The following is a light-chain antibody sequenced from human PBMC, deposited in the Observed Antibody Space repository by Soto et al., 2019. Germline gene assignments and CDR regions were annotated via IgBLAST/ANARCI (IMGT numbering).Light chain of an antibody. CDR1: QSISNY. Sequence: DIQMTQSPSSLSASVGDRVTITCRASQSISNYLNWYQQKPGKAPKFLIYAASSLQSGVPSRFSGRGSGTDFTLTISSLHPEDFEIYFCQQSYSTPLTFGGGTKVDIK. V-gene: IGKV1-39*01. J-gene: IGKJ4*01. CDR3: QQSYSTPLT. CDR2: AAS.